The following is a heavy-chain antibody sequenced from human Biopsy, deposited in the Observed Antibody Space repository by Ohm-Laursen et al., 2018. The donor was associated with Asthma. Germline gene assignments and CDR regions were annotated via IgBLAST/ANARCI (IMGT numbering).Heavy chain of an antibody. D-gene: IGHD7-27*01. CDR2: ISYTGST. CDR3: ARHWNWGSFFDF. CDR1: GFTFSDYY. V-gene: IGHV4-39*01. J-gene: IGHJ4*02. Sequence: LRLSCAASGFTFSDYYMSWIRQPPGKGLEWIGSISYTGSTSYNASLKSRVTISVDTSKNQFSLNLNSVTAADTALYYCARHWNWGSFFDFWGQGSLVTVSS.